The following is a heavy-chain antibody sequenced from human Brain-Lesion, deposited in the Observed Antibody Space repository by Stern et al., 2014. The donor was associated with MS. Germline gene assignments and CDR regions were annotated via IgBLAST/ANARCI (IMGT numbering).Heavy chain of an antibody. CDR1: GGSVSSTSYA. CDR2: IYYSGNT. D-gene: IGHD2-15*01. V-gene: IGHV4-39*01. CDR3: AGEEDIRYCSGGSCTGNWFDP. Sequence: QVQLQESGPGLVKPSETLSLTCTVAGGSVSSTSYAWAWIRQPPGKGLEWIGTIYYSGNTYYSPSLKSLLTISLDTFKNQFSLQLRSVTAADTAVYYCAGEEDIRYCSGGSCTGNWFDPWGQGTLVTVSS. J-gene: IGHJ5*02.